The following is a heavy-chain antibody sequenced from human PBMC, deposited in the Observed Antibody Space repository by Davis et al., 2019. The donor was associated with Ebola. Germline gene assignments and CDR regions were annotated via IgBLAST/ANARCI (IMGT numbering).Heavy chain of an antibody. CDR3: ASRGRVDNWNYSYYYYGMDV. CDR2: IYYSGST. J-gene: IGHJ6*04. Sequence: MPSETLSLTCTVSGGSISSSSYYWGWIRQPPGKGLEWIGSIYYSGSTYYNPSLKSRVTISVDTSKNQFSLKLSSVTAADTAVYYCASRGRVDNWNYSYYYYGMDVWGKGTTVTVSS. CDR1: GGSISSSSYY. V-gene: IGHV4-39*01. D-gene: IGHD1-7*01.